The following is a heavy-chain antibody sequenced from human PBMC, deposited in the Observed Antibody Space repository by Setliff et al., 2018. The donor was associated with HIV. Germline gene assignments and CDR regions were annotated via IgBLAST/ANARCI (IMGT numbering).Heavy chain of an antibody. J-gene: IGHJ4*02. CDR1: GGSINSYY. Sequence: ETLSLTCTVSGGSINSYYWSWIRQPPGKGLEWIGYIYATGSTNYNPSLKGRVTVSVDTSQNQFSLKLSSATAADTAVYYCASGLYYSHTDSFYFYDWGLGTLVTVSS. D-gene: IGHD3-10*01. CDR2: IYATGST. CDR3: ASGLYYSHTDSFYFYD. V-gene: IGHV4-4*09.